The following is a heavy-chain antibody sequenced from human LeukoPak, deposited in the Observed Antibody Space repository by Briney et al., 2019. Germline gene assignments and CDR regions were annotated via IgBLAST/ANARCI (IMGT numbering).Heavy chain of an antibody. CDR1: GFTFDDYA. CDR3: AKDTLLWFGEPYVGHFDY. V-gene: IGHV3-9*01. J-gene: IGHJ4*02. Sequence: PGRSLRLSCAASGFTFDDYAMHWVRRAPGKGLEWVSGISWNSGSIGYADSVKGRFTISRDNAKNSLYLQMNSLRAEDTALYYCAKDTLLWFGEPYVGHFDYWGQGTLVTVSS. CDR2: ISWNSGSI. D-gene: IGHD3-10*01.